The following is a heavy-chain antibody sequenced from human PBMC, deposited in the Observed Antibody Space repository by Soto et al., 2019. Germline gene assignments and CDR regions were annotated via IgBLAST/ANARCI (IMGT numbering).Heavy chain of an antibody. J-gene: IGHJ4*02. D-gene: IGHD3-16*01. Sequence: QLQLQESGPGLVKPSETLSLTCTVSGDSISSSNYYWGWIRQPPGKGLEWIVSMYYSGSTFYNSSLKSRDTIAVDTSKNQFSLKLSSVTAADTAVYYCARHGAWAPLDYWGQGTLVTGSS. CDR3: ARHGAWAPLDY. CDR2: MYYSGST. V-gene: IGHV4-39*01. CDR1: GDSISSSNYY.